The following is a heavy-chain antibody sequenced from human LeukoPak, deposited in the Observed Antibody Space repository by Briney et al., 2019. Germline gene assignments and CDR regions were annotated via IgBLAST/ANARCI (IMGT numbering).Heavy chain of an antibody. CDR1: GFTFSDHY. CDR2: TRNKANSYTT. V-gene: IGHV3-72*01. Sequence: PGGSLRLSCAASGFTFSDHYMDWVRQAPGKGLEWVGRTRNKANSYTTEYAASVKGRFTISRDDSKNSLYLQMNSLKTEDTAVYYCARGYSYGTLDYWGQGTLVTVSS. J-gene: IGHJ4*02. CDR3: ARGYSYGTLDY. D-gene: IGHD5-18*01.